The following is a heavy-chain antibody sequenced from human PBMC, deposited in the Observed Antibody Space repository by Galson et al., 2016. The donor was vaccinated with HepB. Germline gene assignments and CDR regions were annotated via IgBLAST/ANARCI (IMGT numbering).Heavy chain of an antibody. CDR1: GYTFNNYY. CDR2: INPSGDST. J-gene: IGHJ4*02. D-gene: IGHD5-12*01. CDR3: ARVGEDIVATTAGFEH. V-gene: IGHV1-46*02. Sequence: SVKVSCKASGYTFNNYYMHWVRQAPGQGPEWMGIINPSGDSTTYAQKFHGRVTMTRDTSTSTAYMEVISLTSEDTAVYYCARVGEDIVATTAGFEHWGQGTLVTVSS.